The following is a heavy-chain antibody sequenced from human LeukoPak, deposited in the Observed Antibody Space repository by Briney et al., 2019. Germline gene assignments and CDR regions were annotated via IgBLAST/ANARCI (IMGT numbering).Heavy chain of an antibody. Sequence: ASVKVSCKASGYTFTSYGISWVRQAPGQGLEWMGWISAYNGNTNYAQKLQGRVTMTTDASTSTAYMELRSLRSDDTAVYYCARRVAIPAAIPPYYYYYMDVWGKGTTVTVSS. D-gene: IGHD2-2*02. CDR1: GYTFTSYG. V-gene: IGHV1-18*01. J-gene: IGHJ6*03. CDR3: ARRVAIPAAIPPYYYYYMDV. CDR2: ISAYNGNT.